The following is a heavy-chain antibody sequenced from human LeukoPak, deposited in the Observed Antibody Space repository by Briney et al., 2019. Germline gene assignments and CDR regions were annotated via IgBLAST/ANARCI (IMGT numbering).Heavy chain of an antibody. J-gene: IGHJ4*02. CDR3: ARTVAVAGLSRFDY. CDR2: IYYSGST. D-gene: IGHD6-19*01. CDR1: GGSISSSSYY. Sequence: PSETLSLTCTVSGGSISSSSYYWGWIRQPPGKGLEWIVSIYYSGSTYYNPSLKSRVTISVDTSKNQFSLKLSSVTAADTAVYYCARTVAVAGLSRFDYWGQGTLVTVSS. V-gene: IGHV4-39*01.